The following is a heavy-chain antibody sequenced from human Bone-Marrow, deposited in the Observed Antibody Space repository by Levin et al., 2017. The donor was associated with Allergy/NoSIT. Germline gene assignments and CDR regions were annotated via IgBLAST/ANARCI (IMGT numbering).Heavy chain of an antibody. V-gene: IGHV4-59*08. J-gene: IGHJ5*02. CDR3: ARGYSGNYGRFDP. Sequence: GSLRLSCTVSGGSISSYYWSWIRQPPGKGLEWIGYIYYSGTTNYNPSLKSRVTISVDTSKNQFSLKLSSVTAADTAVYYCARGYSGNYGRFDPWGQGTLVTVSS. CDR1: GGSISSYY. CDR2: IYYSGTT. D-gene: IGHD1-26*01.